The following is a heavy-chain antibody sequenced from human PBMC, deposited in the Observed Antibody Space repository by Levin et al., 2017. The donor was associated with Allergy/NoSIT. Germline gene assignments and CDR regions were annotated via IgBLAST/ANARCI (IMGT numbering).Heavy chain of an antibody. V-gene: IGHV3-30*18. CDR1: GFTFSNYG. Sequence: GGSLRLSCAASGFTFSNYGIHWVRQAPGKGLEWVAGISSDGSKKYYADSVKGRFTISRDNSKNTLYLQMSSLRAEDTAVYYCAKEGYSYGGGPTWMDVWGKGTTVTVSS. J-gene: IGHJ6*04. CDR2: ISSDGSKK. D-gene: IGHD5-18*01. CDR3: AKEGYSYGGGPTWMDV.